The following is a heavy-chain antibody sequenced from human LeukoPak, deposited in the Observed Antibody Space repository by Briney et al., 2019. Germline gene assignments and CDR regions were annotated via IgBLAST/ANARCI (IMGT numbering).Heavy chain of an antibody. CDR2: IYSGGST. CDR1: GFTVSSNY. CDR3: AGNYYYYYYMDV. J-gene: IGHJ6*03. D-gene: IGHD4-23*01. Sequence: GGSLRLSCAVSGFTVSSNYMSWVRQAPGKGLEWVSVIYSGGSTYYADSVKGRFTISRDNSKNTLYLQMNSLRAEDTAVYYCAGNYYYYYYMDVWGKGTTVTVSS. V-gene: IGHV3-66*02.